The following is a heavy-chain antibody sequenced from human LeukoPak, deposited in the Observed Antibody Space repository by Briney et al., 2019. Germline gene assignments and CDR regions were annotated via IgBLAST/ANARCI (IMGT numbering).Heavy chain of an antibody. CDR1: GCTFTGYY. V-gene: IGHV1-2*02. CDR3: ARVGEDSSGYPVTDY. CDR2: INPNSGGT. D-gene: IGHD3-22*01. Sequence: ASVKVSCKASGCTFTGYYMHWVRQAPGQGLEWMGWINPNSGGTNYAQKFQGRVTMTRDTSISTAYMELSRLRSDDTAVYYCARVGEDSSGYPVTDYWGQGTLVTVSS. J-gene: IGHJ4*02.